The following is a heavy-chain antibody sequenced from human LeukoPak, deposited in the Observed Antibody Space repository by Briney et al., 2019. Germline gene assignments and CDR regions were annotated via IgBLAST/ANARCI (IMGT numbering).Heavy chain of an antibody. CDR3: ARLSWGP. CDR1: GGSISSSSYY. CDR2: IYYSGST. V-gene: IGHV4-39*07. Sequence: SETLSLTRTVSGGSISSSSYYWGWIRQPPGKGLEWIGSIYYSGSTYYNPSLKSRVTISVDTSKNQFSLKLSSVTAADTAVYYCARLSWGPWGQGTLVTVSS. D-gene: IGHD7-27*01. J-gene: IGHJ5*02.